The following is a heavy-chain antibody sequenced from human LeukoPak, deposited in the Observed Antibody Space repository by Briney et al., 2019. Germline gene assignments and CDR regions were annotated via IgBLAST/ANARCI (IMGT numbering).Heavy chain of an antibody. CDR3: AARDGYNDRADY. Sequence: ASVKVSCKASGGTFSIYAISWVRQAPGQGLEWMGRIIPIFGTANYAQKFHGRVTITTDESTSTAYMELSSLRSEDTAVYYCAARDGYNDRADYWGQGTLVTVSS. D-gene: IGHD5-24*01. V-gene: IGHV1-69*05. CDR2: IIPIFGTA. CDR1: GGTFSIYA. J-gene: IGHJ4*02.